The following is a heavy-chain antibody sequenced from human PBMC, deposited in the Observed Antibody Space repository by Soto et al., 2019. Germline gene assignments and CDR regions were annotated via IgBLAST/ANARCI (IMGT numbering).Heavy chain of an antibody. D-gene: IGHD6-13*01. CDR2: TYYRSKWYN. J-gene: IGHJ3*02. CDR3: ARDQGIAAAGTPAGAFDI. CDR1: GDSVSSNSAA. Sequence: TLSLTCAISGDSVSSNSAAWNWIRQSPSRGLEWLGRTYYRSKWYNDYAVSVKSRITINPDTSKNQFSLQLNSVTPEDTAVYYCARDQGIAAAGTPAGAFDIWGQGTMVTVSS. V-gene: IGHV6-1*01.